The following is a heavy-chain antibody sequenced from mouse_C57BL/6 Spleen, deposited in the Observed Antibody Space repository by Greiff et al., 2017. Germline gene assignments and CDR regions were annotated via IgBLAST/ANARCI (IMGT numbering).Heavy chain of an antibody. CDR1: GFTFSSYT. J-gene: IGHJ4*01. CDR2: ISGGGGNT. D-gene: IGHD1-1*01. Sequence: EVMLVESGGGLVKPGGSLKLSCEASGFTFSSYTMSWVRQTPGKGLEWVGTISGGGGNTYYQDNVKGRVTLSRDNAKTTLYLQMSSLRSEDTALYYCARRGYYGSSYYAMDYWGQGTSVTVSS. CDR3: ARRGYYGSSYYAMDY. V-gene: IGHV5-9*01.